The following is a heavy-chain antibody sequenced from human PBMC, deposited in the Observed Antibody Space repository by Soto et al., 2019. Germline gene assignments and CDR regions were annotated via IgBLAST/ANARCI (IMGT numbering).Heavy chain of an antibody. CDR2: ISGSGGST. V-gene: IGHV3-23*01. CDR3: AKDPGVAVAGKSGFDY. Sequence: GGSLRLSCAASGFTFSSYAMSWVRQAPGKGLEWVSAISGSGGSTYYADSVKGRFTISRDNSKNTLYLQMNSLRAEDTAVYYCAKDPGVAVAGKSGFDYWGQGTLVTVSS. CDR1: GFTFSSYA. J-gene: IGHJ4*02. D-gene: IGHD6-19*01.